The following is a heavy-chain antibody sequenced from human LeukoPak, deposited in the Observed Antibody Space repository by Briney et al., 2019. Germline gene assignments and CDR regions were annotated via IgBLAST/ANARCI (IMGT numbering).Heavy chain of an antibody. CDR2: INHSGST. Sequence: NTSETLSLTCAVYGGSFSGYYWSWIRQPPEKGLEWIGEINHSGSTNYNPSLKSRVTISVDTSKNQFSLKLSSVTAADTAVYYCARTYSISLYYFDYWGQGTLVTVSS. D-gene: IGHD6-13*01. V-gene: IGHV4-34*01. J-gene: IGHJ4*02. CDR3: ARTYSISLYYFDY. CDR1: GGSFSGYY.